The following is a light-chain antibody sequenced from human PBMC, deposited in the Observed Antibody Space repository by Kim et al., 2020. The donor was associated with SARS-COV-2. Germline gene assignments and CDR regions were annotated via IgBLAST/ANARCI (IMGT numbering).Light chain of an antibody. CDR1: QRLLHSNRYNY. CDR2: LGS. V-gene: IGKV2-28*01. J-gene: IGKJ4*01. Sequence: EPASISCMSSQRLLHSNRYNYLDWYLQKPWQSPQLLIYLGSNRASGVPDRFSGSGSGTDFTRKISRVEAEDVGVYYCMQALQTPRTFGGGTKVEI. CDR3: MQALQTPRT.